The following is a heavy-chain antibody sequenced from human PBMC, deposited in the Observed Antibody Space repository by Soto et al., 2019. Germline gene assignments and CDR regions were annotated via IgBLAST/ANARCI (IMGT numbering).Heavy chain of an antibody. V-gene: IGHV3-13*01. CDR1: GFTFSSYD. J-gene: IGHJ6*02. D-gene: IGHD6-13*01. Sequence: EVQLVESGGGLVQPGGSLRLSCAASGFTFSSYDMHWVRQATGEGLEWVSAIGTAGDTYYPGSVKCRFTISRENAKNSLYLQMNSLRAGDTAVYYCARMPRTSVSSSWYEGYYYYGMDVWGQGTTVTVSS. CDR2: IGTAGDT. CDR3: ARMPRTSVSSSWYEGYYYYGMDV.